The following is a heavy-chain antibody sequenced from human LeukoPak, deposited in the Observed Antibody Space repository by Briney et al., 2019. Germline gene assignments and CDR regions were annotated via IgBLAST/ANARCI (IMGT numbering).Heavy chain of an antibody. V-gene: IGHV4-34*09. CDR3: ARAASYDSTGNGARPYFDY. J-gene: IGHJ4*02. D-gene: IGHD3-22*01. Sequence: SETLSLTCAVYGGSFSGYYWSWIRQPPGKGLEWIGYIHNSGSTYYSPSLKSRVTISLDASESQFSLKMTSVTAADTAVYYCARAASYDSTGNGARPYFDYWGQGTLVTVSS. CDR2: IHNSGST. CDR1: GGSFSGYY.